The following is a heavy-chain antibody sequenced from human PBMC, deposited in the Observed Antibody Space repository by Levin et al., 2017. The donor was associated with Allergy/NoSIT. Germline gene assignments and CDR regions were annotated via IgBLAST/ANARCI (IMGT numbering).Heavy chain of an antibody. J-gene: IGHJ2*01. Sequence: PSQTLSLTCTVSGGSVSSGSYYWSWIRQPPGKGLEWIGYIYYSGSTNYNPSLKSRVTISVDTSKNQFSLKLSSVTAADTAVYYCARDRIAAAPDFDLWGRGTLVTVSS. CDR1: GGSVSSGSYY. CDR2: IYYSGST. CDR3: ARDRIAAAPDFDL. V-gene: IGHV4-61*01. D-gene: IGHD6-13*01.